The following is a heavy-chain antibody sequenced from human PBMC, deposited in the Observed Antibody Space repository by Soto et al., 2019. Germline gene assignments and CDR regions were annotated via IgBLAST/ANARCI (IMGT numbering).Heavy chain of an antibody. Sequence: SVKVSCKASGGTFSSYAISWVRQAPGQGLEWMGGIIPIFGTANYAQKFQGRVTITADESTSTAYMELSSLRSEDTAVYYCARTTSIVVVPAAIPWSPFDPWGQGTLVTVSS. CDR3: ARTTSIVVVPAAIPWSPFDP. J-gene: IGHJ5*02. D-gene: IGHD2-2*02. CDR2: IIPIFGTA. V-gene: IGHV1-69*13. CDR1: GGTFSSYA.